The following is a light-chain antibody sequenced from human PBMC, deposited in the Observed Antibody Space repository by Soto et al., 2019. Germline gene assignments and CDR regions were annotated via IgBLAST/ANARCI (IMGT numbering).Light chain of an antibody. V-gene: IGKV2-30*01. CDR3: MQATQWPWT. Sequence: DVVMTQSPLSLPVTLGQPASISCRSSQSLVSSNGNTFLIWFQQRPGQSPRRLIYKVSNRDSAVPDRFTGSGSGTDFTLEISRVEAEDVGVYYCMQATQWPWTFGQGTKVEIK. J-gene: IGKJ1*01. CDR1: QSLVSSNGNTF. CDR2: KVS.